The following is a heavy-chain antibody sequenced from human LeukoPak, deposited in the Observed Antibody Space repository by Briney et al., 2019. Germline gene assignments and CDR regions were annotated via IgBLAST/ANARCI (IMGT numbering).Heavy chain of an antibody. D-gene: IGHD3-22*01. Sequence: SETLSLTCAVYGGSFSGYYWSWIRQPPGKGLEWIGEINHSGSTNYNPSLKSRVTISVDTSKNQFSLKLSSVTAADTAVYYCARGFRRTYYYDSSGDPFDYWGQGTLVTVSS. CDR1: GGSFSGYY. CDR2: INHSGST. J-gene: IGHJ4*02. V-gene: IGHV4-34*01. CDR3: ARGFRRTYYYDSSGDPFDY.